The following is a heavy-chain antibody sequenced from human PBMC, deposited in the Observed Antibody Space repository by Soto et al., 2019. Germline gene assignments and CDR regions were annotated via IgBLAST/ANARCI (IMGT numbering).Heavy chain of an antibody. CDR2: VFYSGST. J-gene: IGHJ4*02. CDR1: GGSIRDYY. D-gene: IGHD5-18*01. Sequence: SETLSLTCTVSGGSIRDYYWSWIRQPLGKGLEFIGYVFYSGSTNYNPSLKSRVSITVDTPKNIFSLKLRSVTAADTAIYFCARIKRGYSYGSIIDFWGQGARVTVSS. CDR3: ARIKRGYSYGSIIDF. V-gene: IGHV4-59*01.